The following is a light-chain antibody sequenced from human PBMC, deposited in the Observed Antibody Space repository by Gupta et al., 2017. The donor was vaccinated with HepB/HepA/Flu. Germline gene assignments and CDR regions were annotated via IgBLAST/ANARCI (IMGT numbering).Light chain of an antibody. Sequence: QSVLTQPPSVSGAPGQTVTISCTGRTSNIGADYDVHWYQQLPGTAPKLLIYGNTNRPSGVPDRFSASKSGTSASLAITGLQAEDEADYYCQSYDSSLSGVVFGGGTKLTVL. CDR3: QSYDSSLSGVV. CDR2: GNT. V-gene: IGLV1-40*01. CDR1: TSNIGADYD. J-gene: IGLJ2*01.